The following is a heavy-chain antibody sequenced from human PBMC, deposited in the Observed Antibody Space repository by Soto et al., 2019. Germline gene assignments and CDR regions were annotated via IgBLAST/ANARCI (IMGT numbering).Heavy chain of an antibody. CDR3: ARDRPTIFGVVIRNYYYYYYGMDV. D-gene: IGHD3-3*01. J-gene: IGHJ6*02. CDR1: GYTSTSYY. CDR2: INPSGGST. Sequence: ASVKVSCKASGYTSTSYYMHWVRQAPGQGLEWMGIINPSGGSTSYAQKFQGRVTMTRDTSTSTVCMELSSLRSEDTAVYYCARDRPTIFGVVIRNYYYYYYGMDVWGQGTTVTVSS. V-gene: IGHV1-46*01.